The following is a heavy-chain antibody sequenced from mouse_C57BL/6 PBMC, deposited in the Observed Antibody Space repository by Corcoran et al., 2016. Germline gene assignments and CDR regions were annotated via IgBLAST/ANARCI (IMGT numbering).Heavy chain of an antibody. CDR2: INTYSGVP. CDR1: GYTFTTYG. CDR3: ARVYDGYYGFYWYVDV. V-gene: IGHV9-3*01. Sequence: QIQLVQSGPELKKPGETVKISCKASGYTFTTYGMSWVKQAPGKGLKWMGWINTYSGVPTYADDFKGRFAFSLETSASTAYLQINNLKNEDTATYFCARVYDGYYGFYWYVDVWGTGTTVTVSS. D-gene: IGHD2-3*01. J-gene: IGHJ1*03.